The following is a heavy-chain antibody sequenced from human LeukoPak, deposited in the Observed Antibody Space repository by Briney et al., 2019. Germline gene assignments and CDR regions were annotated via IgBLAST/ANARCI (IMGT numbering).Heavy chain of an antibody. V-gene: IGHV4-59*01. CDR1: GGSISSYY. CDR2: IYYSGST. Sequence: PSETLSLTCTVSGGSISSYYWSWLRQPPGKGLEWIGYIYYSGSTNYNPSLKSRVTISVDTSKNQFSLKLSSVTAADTAVYYCARGTGGDSSGYYYPSWFDPWGQGTLVTVSS. J-gene: IGHJ5*02. CDR3: ARGTGGDSSGYYYPSWFDP. D-gene: IGHD3-22*01.